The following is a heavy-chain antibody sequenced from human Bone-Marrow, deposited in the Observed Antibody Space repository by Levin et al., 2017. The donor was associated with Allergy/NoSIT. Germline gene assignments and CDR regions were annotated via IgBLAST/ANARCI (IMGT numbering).Heavy chain of an antibody. Sequence: PGGSLRLSCRGSGFDFNTHDMNWVLQAPGQGLEWVSSISGNSHYVYYADSVKGRFSISRDNAKNSMFLHMNSLRVEDTAVYYCARSQGRSGWSYYYYGMDVWGRGTTLTVSS. V-gene: IGHV3-21*06. J-gene: IGHJ6*02. D-gene: IGHD6-19*01. CDR3: ARSQGRSGWSYYYYGMDV. CDR1: GFDFNTHD. CDR2: ISGNSHYV.